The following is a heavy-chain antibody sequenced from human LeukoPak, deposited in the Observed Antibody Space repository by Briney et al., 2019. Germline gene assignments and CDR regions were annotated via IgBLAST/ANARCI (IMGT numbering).Heavy chain of an antibody. CDR2: IYYSGST. CDR3: ARDGIGYYYDSSGYYTGADI. Sequence: PSETPSLTCTVSGGSISSYYWSWIRQPPGKGLEWIGYIYYSGSTNCNPSLKSRVTISVDTSKNQFSLKLSSVTAADTAVYYCARDGIGYYYDSSGYYTGADIWGQGTMVTVSS. V-gene: IGHV4-59*01. CDR1: GGSISSYY. J-gene: IGHJ3*02. D-gene: IGHD3-22*01.